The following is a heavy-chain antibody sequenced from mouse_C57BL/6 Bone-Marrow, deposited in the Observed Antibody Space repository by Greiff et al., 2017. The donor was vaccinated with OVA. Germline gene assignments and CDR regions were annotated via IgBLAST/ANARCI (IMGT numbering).Heavy chain of an antibody. J-gene: IGHJ3*01. CDR2: IHPNSGST. D-gene: IGHD2-4*01. Sequence: VQLQQPGAELVKPGASVKLSCKASGYSFTSYWMHWVKQRPGQVLEWIGMIHPNSGSTNYNEKFKSKATLTVDKSSSTAYMQLSSLTSDDSAVDNCARFYYDYVAWFDYWGQGTLVTVSA. V-gene: IGHV1-64*01. CDR1: GYSFTSYW. CDR3: ARFYYDYVAWFDY.